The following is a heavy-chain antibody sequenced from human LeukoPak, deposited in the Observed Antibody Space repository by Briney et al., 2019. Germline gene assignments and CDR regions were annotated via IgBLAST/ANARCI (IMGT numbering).Heavy chain of an antibody. D-gene: IGHD3-22*01. Sequence: PGGSLRLSCAASGFTFSSYGMHWVRQAPGKGLEWVAFIRYDGSNKYYADSVKVRFTIYRDNSKNPLYLQMNSLRAEDTAVYYCARTDGNYYDSSGYYLGFDYWGQGTLVTVSS. V-gene: IGHV3-30*02. CDR2: IRYDGSNK. CDR1: GFTFSSYG. CDR3: ARTDGNYYDSSGYYLGFDY. J-gene: IGHJ4*02.